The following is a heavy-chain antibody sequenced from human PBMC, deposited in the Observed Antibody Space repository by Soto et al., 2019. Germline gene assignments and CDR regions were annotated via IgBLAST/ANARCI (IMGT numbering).Heavy chain of an antibody. CDR2: IYYSGST. Sequence: QVQLQESGPGLVKPSETLSLTCTVSGGSISSYYWSWIRQPPGKGLEWIGYIYYSGSTNYNPSLKSRVTISVEASKHQFSLKLRSVTAADRAVYYCARVSGRVDYWGQGTLVTVSS. V-gene: IGHV4-59*01. CDR3: ARVSGRVDY. J-gene: IGHJ4*02. CDR1: GGSISSYY. D-gene: IGHD3-10*01.